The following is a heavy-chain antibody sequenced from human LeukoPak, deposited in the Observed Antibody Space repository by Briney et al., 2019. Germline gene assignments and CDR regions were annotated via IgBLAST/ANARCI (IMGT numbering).Heavy chain of an antibody. Sequence: GGSLRLSCAASGFTFSSYEMNWVRQAPGKGLEWVSYISSSGSTIYYADSVKGRFTISRDNAKNSLYLQMNSLRAEDTAVYYCAREMLAAVAAQSWGQGTLVTVSS. CDR3: AREMLAAVAAQS. D-gene: IGHD6-19*01. CDR1: GFTFSSYE. J-gene: IGHJ5*02. CDR2: ISSSGSTI. V-gene: IGHV3-48*03.